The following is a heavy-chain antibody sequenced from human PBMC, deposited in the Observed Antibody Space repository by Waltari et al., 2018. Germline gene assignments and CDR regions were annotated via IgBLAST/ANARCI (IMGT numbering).Heavy chain of an antibody. Sequence: QVQLVQSGAEVKKPGASVKVSCKASGYTFTGYYMHWVRQAPGQGLGWMGGITPNSGGTNDAQKLQGRVTVTRDTSISTAYMELSRLRSDDTAVYYCARNDYGGVVDYWGQGTLVTVSS. CDR1: GYTFTGYY. J-gene: IGHJ4*02. V-gene: IGHV1-2*02. CDR2: ITPNSGGT. CDR3: ARNDYGGVVDY. D-gene: IGHD4-17*01.